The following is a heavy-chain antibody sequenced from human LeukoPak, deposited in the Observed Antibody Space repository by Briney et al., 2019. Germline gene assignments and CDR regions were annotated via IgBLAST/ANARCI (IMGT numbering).Heavy chain of an antibody. Sequence: TGGSLRLSCAASGFTVSSYWMSWVRQAPGKGLEWVANIKQDGSEKYYVDSVKGRFTISRDNAKNSLYLQMNSLRAEDTAVYYCARERVFDYWGQGTLVSVSS. V-gene: IGHV3-7*05. J-gene: IGHJ4*02. CDR3: ARERVFDY. CDR2: IKQDGSEK. CDR1: GFTVSSYW.